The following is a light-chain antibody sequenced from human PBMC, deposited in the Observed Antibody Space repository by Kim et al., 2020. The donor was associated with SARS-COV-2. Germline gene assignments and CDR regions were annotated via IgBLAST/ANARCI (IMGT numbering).Light chain of an antibody. V-gene: IGLV1-40*01. CDR2: GNS. CDR3: QSYDSSLDV. J-gene: IGLJ1*01. CDR1: ISNIGAGYD. Sequence: GRRVTISCAGSISNIGAGYDVHWYQQLPGTAPKLLIYGNSNRPSGVPDRFSASKSGTSASLAITGLQAEDEADYYCQSYDSSLDVFGTGTKVTVL.